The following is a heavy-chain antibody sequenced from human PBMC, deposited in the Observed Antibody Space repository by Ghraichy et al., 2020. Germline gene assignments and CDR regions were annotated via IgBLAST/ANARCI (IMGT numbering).Heavy chain of an antibody. Sequence: SQTLSLTCTVSGGSVGSGTYYWSWIRQPPGKGLEWIANMYYSGISNYNPSLKSRVTISLHTSKNQFSLNLTSVTAADTAVYYCSGEHSSGWYGVGRQHWGQGSLVTVSS. CDR1: GGSVGSGTYY. J-gene: IGHJ1*01. V-gene: IGHV4-61*01. CDR3: SGEHSSGWYGVGRQH. CDR2: MYYSGIS. D-gene: IGHD6-19*01.